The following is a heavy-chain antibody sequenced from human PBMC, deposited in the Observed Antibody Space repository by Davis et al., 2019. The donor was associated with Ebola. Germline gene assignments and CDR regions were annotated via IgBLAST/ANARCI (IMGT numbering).Heavy chain of an antibody. CDR2: IYYSGST. Sequence: SETLSLTCTVSGGSISSYYWSWIRQPPGKGLEWIGYIYYSGSTNYNPSLKSRVTISVDTSKNQFSLKLSSVTAADTAVYYCARDYGDGDYYYYYGMDVWGQGTTVTVSS. J-gene: IGHJ6*02. D-gene: IGHD4-17*01. CDR1: GGSISSYY. V-gene: IGHV4-59*12. CDR3: ARDYGDGDYYYYYGMDV.